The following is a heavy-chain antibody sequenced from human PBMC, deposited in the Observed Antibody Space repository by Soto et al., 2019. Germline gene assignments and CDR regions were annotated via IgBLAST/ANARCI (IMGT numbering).Heavy chain of an antibody. Sequence: EVQLLASGGVLVQPGGSLRLSCTASGFSFSNYAVTWVRQAPGKGLEWVSSIGGDTSYTYYADSVKGRFTISRDKSKNTVFLQMNSLRADDTAVYHCAKEPNGDYVGAFDSWGQGTLVTVSS. V-gene: IGHV3-23*01. J-gene: IGHJ4*02. D-gene: IGHD4-17*01. CDR2: IGGDTSYT. CDR1: GFSFSNYA. CDR3: AKEPNGDYVGAFDS.